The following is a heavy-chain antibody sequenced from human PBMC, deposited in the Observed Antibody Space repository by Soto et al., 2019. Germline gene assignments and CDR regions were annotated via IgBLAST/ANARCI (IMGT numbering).Heavy chain of an antibody. CDR2: IYYSGSS. Sequence: QLLESGPGLVKPSETLSLTCTVSGGSVNSGFYYWSWIRQPPGKGLDWIGYIYYSGSSNYTPSLKSRVTISVDTSKNQFSLKLSSVTAADTAVYYCARGLVGQLGRRGHFESWGQGILVTVSS. D-gene: IGHD1-1*01. CDR3: ARGLVGQLGRRGHFES. CDR1: GGSVNSGFYY. V-gene: IGHV4-61*01. J-gene: IGHJ4*02.